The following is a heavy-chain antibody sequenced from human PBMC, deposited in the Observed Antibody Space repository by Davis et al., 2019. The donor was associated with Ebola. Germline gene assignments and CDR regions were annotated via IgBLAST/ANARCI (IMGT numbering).Heavy chain of an antibody. CDR1: GFTFSSYG. D-gene: IGHD3-22*01. V-gene: IGHV3-30*02. Sequence: GGSLRLSCAASGFTFSSYGMHWVRQAPGKGLEWVAFIRYDGSNKYYADSVKGRFTISRDNSKNTLYLQMNSLRAEDTAVYYCAKDKDYYDSSTGFDPWGQGTLVTVSS. J-gene: IGHJ5*02. CDR3: AKDKDYYDSSTGFDP. CDR2: IRYDGSNK.